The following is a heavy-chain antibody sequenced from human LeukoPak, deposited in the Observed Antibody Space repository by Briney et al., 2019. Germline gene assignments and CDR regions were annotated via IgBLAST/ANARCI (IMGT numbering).Heavy chain of an antibody. Sequence: SETLSLTCAVYGGSFSGYYWSWIRQPPGKGLEWIGEINHSGSTNYNPSLKSRATISVDTSKNQFSLKLSSVTAADTAVYYCARGTYYDILTGYYFSSRPFDPWGQGTLVTVSS. J-gene: IGHJ5*02. CDR2: INHSGST. CDR3: ARGTYYDILTGYYFSSRPFDP. D-gene: IGHD3-9*01. V-gene: IGHV4-34*01. CDR1: GGSFSGYY.